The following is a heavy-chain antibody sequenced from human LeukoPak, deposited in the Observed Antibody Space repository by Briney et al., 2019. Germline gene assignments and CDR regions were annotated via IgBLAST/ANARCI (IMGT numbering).Heavy chain of an antibody. J-gene: IGHJ5*02. CDR3: ARRYSYGYLRINWFDP. CDR2: ISAYNGNT. Sequence: ASVKVSCKASGYTFTSYGISWVRQAPGQGLEWMGWISAYNGNTNYAQKLQGRDTMTTDTSTSRAYMELRSLRSDDTAVYYCARRYSYGYLRINWFDPWGQGTLVTVSS. D-gene: IGHD5-18*01. CDR1: GYTFTSYG. V-gene: IGHV1-18*01.